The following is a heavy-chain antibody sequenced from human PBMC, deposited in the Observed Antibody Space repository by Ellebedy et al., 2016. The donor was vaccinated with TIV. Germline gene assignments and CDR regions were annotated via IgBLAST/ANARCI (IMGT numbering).Heavy chain of an antibody. CDR2: ISTSSSYI. D-gene: IGHD4-17*01. V-gene: IGHV3-21*01. Sequence: GESLKISCAASGFTFSSYTINWVRQAPGKGLEWVSSISTSSSYIYYADSVRGRFAISRDNAKHSLYLQMNSLRAEDTAVYYCARKVPAPTTVPPNWYFDLWGRGTLVTVSS. J-gene: IGHJ2*01. CDR3: ARKVPAPTTVPPNWYFDL. CDR1: GFTFSSYT.